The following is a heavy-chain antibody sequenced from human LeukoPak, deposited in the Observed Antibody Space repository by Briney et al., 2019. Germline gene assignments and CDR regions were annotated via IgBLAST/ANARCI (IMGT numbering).Heavy chain of an antibody. J-gene: IGHJ6*03. CDR2: INPYTGGT. D-gene: IGHD5-24*01. V-gene: IGHV1-2*02. CDR3: GRNYTYHSYMDV. Sequence: ASVKVSCEASGYTFSDYYIHWVRQAPGQGLEWMGWINPYTGGTNSAQKFQGRVTMTRDTPISTAYMVLSSLRSDDTAVYYCGRNYTYHSYMDVWGKGTTVTVSS. CDR1: GYTFSDYY.